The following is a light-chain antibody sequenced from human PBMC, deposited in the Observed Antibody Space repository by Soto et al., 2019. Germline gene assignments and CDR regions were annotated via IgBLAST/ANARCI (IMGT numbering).Light chain of an antibody. J-gene: IGLJ2*01. Sequence: QSVLTQSPSASGTPGQRVTISCSGSSSNIGSNTVSWYQQLPGTAPKLLIYSSNQRPSGVPDRFSGSKSGTSASLAVSGLQSEDEADYYCAAWDDSLKGLVFGGGTKRTVL. CDR1: SSNIGSNT. CDR2: SSN. V-gene: IGLV1-44*01. CDR3: AAWDDSLKGLV.